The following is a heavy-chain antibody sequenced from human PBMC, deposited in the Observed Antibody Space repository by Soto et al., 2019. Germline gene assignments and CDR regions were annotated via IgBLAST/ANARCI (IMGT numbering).Heavy chain of an antibody. CDR1: GDTFSTYT. D-gene: IGHD5-12*01. Sequence: SLKVSCKASGDTFSTYTITWMRQAPGQGLEWMGGIIPRSATSKYAQKFQGRVTITADESTSTVYMELRTLRPEDTAVYYCAREGLVLVTTTVKSDYYYYAMDVWGQGTTVTVSS. CDR2: IIPRSATS. CDR3: AREGLVLVTTTVKSDYYYYAMDV. V-gene: IGHV1-69*13. J-gene: IGHJ6*02.